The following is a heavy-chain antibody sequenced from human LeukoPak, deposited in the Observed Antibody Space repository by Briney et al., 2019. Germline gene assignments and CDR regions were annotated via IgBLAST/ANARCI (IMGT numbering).Heavy chain of an antibody. D-gene: IGHD6-13*01. V-gene: IGHV4-34*01. CDR3: ARGGIAAATDY. CDR2: INHSGST. J-gene: IGHJ4*02. CDR1: GGSFSGYY. Sequence: SETLSLTCAVYGGSFSGYYWSWIRQPPGKGLEWIGEINHSGSTNYNPSLKSRVTISVDTSKNQFSLKLSSVTAADTAVYYCARGGIAAATDYWGQGTLVTVSS.